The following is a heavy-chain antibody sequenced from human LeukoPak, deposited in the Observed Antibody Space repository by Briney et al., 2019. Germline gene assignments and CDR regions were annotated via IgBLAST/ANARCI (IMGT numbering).Heavy chain of an antibody. CDR3: AKGGAVSSKSITMIRGTRRYYYYMDV. J-gene: IGHJ6*03. CDR2: LSDSGGST. D-gene: IGHD3-10*01. V-gene: IGHV3-23*01. CDR1: GFTFSSCG. Sequence: GGSLRLSCAASGFTFSSCGMSWVRQAPGKGLEWVSALSDSGGSTFYADSVKGRFTISRDNSKNTLYLQMNRLRAEDTAVYYCAKGGAVSSKSITMIRGTRRYYYYMDVWGKGTTVTISS.